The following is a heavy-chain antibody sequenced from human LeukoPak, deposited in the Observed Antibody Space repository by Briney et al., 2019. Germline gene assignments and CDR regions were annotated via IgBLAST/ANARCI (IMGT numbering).Heavy chain of an antibody. V-gene: IGHV3-23*01. CDR3: AKGDPIAAAGTRYFDY. CDR2: ISGSGGST. D-gene: IGHD6-13*01. J-gene: IGHJ4*02. Sequence: PGGSLRLSCAASGFTFSSYEMSWVRQAPGKGLEWVSAISGSGGSTYYADSVKGRFTISRDNSKNTLYLQMNSLRAEDTAVYYCAKGDPIAAAGTRYFDYWGQGTLVTVSS. CDR1: GFTFSSYE.